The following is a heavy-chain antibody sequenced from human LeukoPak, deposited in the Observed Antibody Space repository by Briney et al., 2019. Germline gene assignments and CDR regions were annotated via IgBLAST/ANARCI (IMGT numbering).Heavy chain of an antibody. V-gene: IGHV3-23*01. CDR1: GFSFSSYG. D-gene: IGHD3-22*01. CDR3: AKDRSRYDSSAYDFDY. Sequence: GGTLRLSCAASGFSFSSYGMSWVRQAPGKGLEWVSGISGSGASTYYADSVKGRFTISRDNSKNTLHLQMNSLRAEDTAVYYCAKDRSRYDSSAYDFDYWGQGTLVTVSS. CDR2: ISGSGAST. J-gene: IGHJ4*02.